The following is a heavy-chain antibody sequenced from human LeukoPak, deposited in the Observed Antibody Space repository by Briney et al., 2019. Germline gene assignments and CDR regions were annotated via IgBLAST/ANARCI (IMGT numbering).Heavy chain of an antibody. Sequence: GGSLRLSCVASGFTFDDYAMRWVRQAPGKGLEWVSGISWNSGSIGYADSVKGRFTISRDNSKNTLYLQMNSLRAEDTAVYYCARWYYYDSSGSPDYWGQGTLVTVSS. D-gene: IGHD3-22*01. V-gene: IGHV3-9*01. CDR3: ARWYYYDSSGSPDY. CDR2: ISWNSGSI. CDR1: GFTFDDYA. J-gene: IGHJ4*02.